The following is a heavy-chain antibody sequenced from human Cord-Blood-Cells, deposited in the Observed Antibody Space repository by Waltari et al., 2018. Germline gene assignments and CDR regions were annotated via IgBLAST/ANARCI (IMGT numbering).Heavy chain of an antibody. D-gene: IGHD2-15*01. CDR1: GGSFSGYY. CDR2: INHSGGT. J-gene: IGHJ4*02. CDR3: ALNGNWSGGSCYSDC. V-gene: IGHV4-34*01. Sequence: QVQLQQWGAGLLKPSETLSLTCAVYGGSFSGYYWSWIRQPPGKGLGWIGEINHSGGTNYNPARRSRVSISVDTSKNQFSLKLSAVTAADTAVYYWALNGNWSGGSCYSDCWGQGTLVTVSS.